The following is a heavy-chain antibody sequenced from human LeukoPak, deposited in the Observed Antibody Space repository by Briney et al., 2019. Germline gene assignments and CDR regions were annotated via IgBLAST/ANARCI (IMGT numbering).Heavy chain of an antibody. V-gene: IGHV3-23*01. CDR3: AKLYSSGRYYFDY. Sequence: GGSLRLSCAASGFTFTNYAMSWVRQAAGKGLEWVSTISGNGVDTYYTDSVQGWFTISRDNPKNTLYLQMNSLRVEDTAVYYCAKLYSSGRYYFDYWGQGTLVTVSS. J-gene: IGHJ4*02. CDR1: GFTFTNYA. D-gene: IGHD6-19*01. CDR2: ISGNGVDT.